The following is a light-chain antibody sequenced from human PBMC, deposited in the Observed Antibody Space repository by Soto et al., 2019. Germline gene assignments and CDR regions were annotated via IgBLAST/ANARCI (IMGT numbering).Light chain of an antibody. V-gene: IGKV2-28*01. CDR2: LGS. Sequence: DIVMTQSPLSLPVTPGEPASISCRSSQNLLHSNGYNYLDWYLQKPGQSPQLLIYLGSNRASGVPDRFSGSGSSTHFTLKISRVEAEDVGVYYCIQALQTPATFGQGTKVENK. CDR1: QNLLHSNGYNY. J-gene: IGKJ1*01. CDR3: IQALQTPAT.